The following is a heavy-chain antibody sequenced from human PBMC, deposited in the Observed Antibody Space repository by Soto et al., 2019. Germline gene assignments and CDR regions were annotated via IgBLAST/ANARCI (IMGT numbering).Heavy chain of an antibody. CDR3: ARVGNGAVTTTSECYFDY. Sequence: QVQLQESGPGLVKPSGTLSLTCAVSGGSISSSNWWSWVRQPPGKGLEWIGEIYHSGSTNYNPSLKSRVTTSVDKSKNQFSLKLRSVTAADTAVYYCARVGNGAVTTTSECYFDYWGQGTLVTVSS. V-gene: IGHV4-4*02. CDR2: IYHSGST. J-gene: IGHJ4*02. D-gene: IGHD4-17*01. CDR1: GGSISSSNW.